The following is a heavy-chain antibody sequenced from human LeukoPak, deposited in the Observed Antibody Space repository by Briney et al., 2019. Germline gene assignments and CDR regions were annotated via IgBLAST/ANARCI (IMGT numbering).Heavy chain of an antibody. D-gene: IGHD7-27*01. CDR3: ARAPNWGPDY. CDR2: IYYSGST. J-gene: IGHJ4*02. Sequence: SETLSLTCTVSGGSISSYYWSWIRQPPGKGLEWIGYIYYSGSTNYNPSLKSQVTISVDTSKNQFSLKLSSVTAADTAVYYCARAPNWGPDYWGQGTLVTVSS. CDR1: GGSISSYY. V-gene: IGHV4-59*01.